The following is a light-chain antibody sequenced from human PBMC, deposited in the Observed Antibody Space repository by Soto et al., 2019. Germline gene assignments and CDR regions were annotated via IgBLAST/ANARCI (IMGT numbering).Light chain of an antibody. CDR2: TAS. J-gene: IGKJ4*01. V-gene: IGKV1-6*01. Sequence: AIQMTQSPSSLSASVGDRVTITCRASQGIRSELGWYQQKPGKAPNLLIYTASTLQSGVPSRFSGSGSGTDLTLTISSLQPEDFATYYCIQDYNYPLTFGVGTRVEIK. CDR1: QGIRSE. CDR3: IQDYNYPLT.